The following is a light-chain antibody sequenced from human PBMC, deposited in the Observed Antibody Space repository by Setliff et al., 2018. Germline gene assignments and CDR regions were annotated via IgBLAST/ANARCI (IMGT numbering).Light chain of an antibody. J-gene: IGLJ2*01. Sequence: QSVLTQPPSVSAAPRQKVTISCSGSSSNIGSSYVSWYQQVPGTAPKLLIYDNNKRPSGIPDRFSGSKSGASGTLGITGLQTGDEAEYYCATWDFSLGGAVFGGGTKVTVL. CDR1: SSNIGSSY. V-gene: IGLV1-51*01. CDR3: ATWDFSLGGAV. CDR2: DNN.